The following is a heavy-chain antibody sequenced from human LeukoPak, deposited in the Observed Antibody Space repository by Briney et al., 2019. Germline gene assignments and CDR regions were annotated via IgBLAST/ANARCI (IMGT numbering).Heavy chain of an antibody. V-gene: IGHV3-23*01. Sequence: GGSLRLSCAASGFTFSNYAMTWVRQAPGKGLEWVSAISGSGSSTYYADSVKGRFTISRDNSKNTLYLQMNSLRAEDTAVYYCAKGGSTSRADYWGQGTLVTVSS. CDR3: AKGGSTSRADY. J-gene: IGHJ4*02. CDR2: ISGSGSST. CDR1: GFTFSNYA. D-gene: IGHD2-2*01.